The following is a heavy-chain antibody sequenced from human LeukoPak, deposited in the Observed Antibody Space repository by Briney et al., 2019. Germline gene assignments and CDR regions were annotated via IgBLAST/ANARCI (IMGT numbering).Heavy chain of an antibody. CDR2: IKEDGSKT. Sequence: PGVSLRLSCIASGFTFSTSWMTWVRQAPGKGLEWLANIKEDGSKTHYVDSVNGRFTISRDNVENSLYLQMSSLRPEDTAMYFCARDPYKHNDYGNYGAFDIWGQGTMVTVPS. CDR1: GFTFSTSW. D-gene: IGHD4-11*01. CDR3: ARDPYKHNDYGNYGAFDI. V-gene: IGHV3-7*01. J-gene: IGHJ3*02.